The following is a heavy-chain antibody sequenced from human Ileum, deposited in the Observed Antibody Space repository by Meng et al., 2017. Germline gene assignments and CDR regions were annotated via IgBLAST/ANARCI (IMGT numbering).Heavy chain of an antibody. Sequence: QLQLQQSGPGLVKPSPTLSLTCAVSGGSVSSNIAAWNWIRQSPLRGLEWLGRTYYRSKWYSEYAVSVKSRISITPDTSKNQFSLQMNSVTPEDTVVYYCASGSGSLDYWGPGTLVTVSS. D-gene: IGHD3-3*01. V-gene: IGHV6-1*01. CDR2: TYYRSKWYS. CDR1: GGSVSSNIAA. J-gene: IGHJ4*02. CDR3: ASGSGSLDY.